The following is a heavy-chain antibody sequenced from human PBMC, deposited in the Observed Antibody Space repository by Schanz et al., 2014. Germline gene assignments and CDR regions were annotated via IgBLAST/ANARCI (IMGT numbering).Heavy chain of an antibody. Sequence: DVHLLESGGGLVQPGGSLRLSCAASEFTFSTDAMSWVRQAPGKGLEWVSYISSSSSTRYYADSVKGRFTISRDNAKNSLYLEMNSLRAEDTALYYCARDRRNADLDYWGQGTLVTVSS. CDR2: ISSSSSTR. J-gene: IGHJ4*02. D-gene: IGHD1-1*01. CDR3: ARDRRNADLDY. CDR1: EFTFSTDA. V-gene: IGHV3-48*01.